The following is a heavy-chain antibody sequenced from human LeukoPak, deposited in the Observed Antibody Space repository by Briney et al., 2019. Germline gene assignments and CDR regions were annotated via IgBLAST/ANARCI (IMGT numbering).Heavy chain of an antibody. CDR3: AKPFGSGFYYFDY. V-gene: IGHV3-74*01. J-gene: IGHJ4*02. CDR1: GFTFKSYW. Sequence: GGSLRLSCAASGFTFKSYWMHWVRQAPGKGLVWVSRINTDGSSTIYADSVKGGFTISRDNAKNTLYLQMNTLRTEHTAAYYCAKPFGSGFYYFDYWGQGTLVTVSS. CDR2: INTDGSST. D-gene: IGHD6-19*01.